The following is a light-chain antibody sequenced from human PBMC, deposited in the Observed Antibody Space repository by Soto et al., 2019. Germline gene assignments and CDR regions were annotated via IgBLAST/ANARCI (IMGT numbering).Light chain of an antibody. V-gene: IGLV2-14*01. CDR2: EVN. Sequence: QSALTQPASLSGSPGQSITISCTGTSSDFGAYDYVSWFQQHPGKAPKLMISEVNNRPSGVSNRFSGSKSGNTAYLTISGLQGEDEAEYFCFSFTITSTHVFGTGTKLTVL. CDR1: SSDFGAYDY. CDR3: FSFTITSTHV. J-gene: IGLJ1*01.